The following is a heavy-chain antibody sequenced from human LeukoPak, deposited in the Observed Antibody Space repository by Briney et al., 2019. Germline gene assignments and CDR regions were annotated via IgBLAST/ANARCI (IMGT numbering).Heavy chain of an antibody. J-gene: IGHJ6*02. CDR3: ARTTDGMDV. Sequence: SETLSLTCTVSGYSISSGYYWGWIRQPPGKGLEWIGSIYHSGSTYYNPSLKSRVTISVDTSKNQFSLKLSSVTAADTAVYYCARTTDGMDVWGQGTTVTVSS. CDR1: GYSISSGYY. D-gene: IGHD4-17*01. CDR2: IYHSGST. V-gene: IGHV4-38-2*02.